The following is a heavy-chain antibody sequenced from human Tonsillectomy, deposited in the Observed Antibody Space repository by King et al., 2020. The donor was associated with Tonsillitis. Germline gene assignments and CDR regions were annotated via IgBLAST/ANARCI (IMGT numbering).Heavy chain of an antibody. D-gene: IGHD3-22*01. J-gene: IGHJ3*02. Sequence: VQLVESGAEVKKPGSSVKVSCKASGGTFSSYAISWVRQAPGQGLEWMGGIIPIFSTANYAQKLQGRVTITADESTGTAYMELSSLRSEDTAVYYCARVTRETYYYDSSGYQDAFDIWGQGTMVTVSS. CDR2: IIPIFSTA. V-gene: IGHV1-69*01. CDR1: GGTFSSYA. CDR3: ARVTRETYYYDSSGYQDAFDI.